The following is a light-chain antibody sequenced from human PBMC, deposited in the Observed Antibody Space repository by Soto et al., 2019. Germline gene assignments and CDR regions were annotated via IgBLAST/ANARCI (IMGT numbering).Light chain of an antibody. CDR3: QQYNSYWT. V-gene: IGKV1-5*01. CDR1: QSISSW. J-gene: IGKJ1*01. CDR2: DAS. Sequence: DIQMTQSPSTLSASVGXXVTITCRASQSISSWLAWYQQKPGKAPKLLIYDASSLESGVPSRFSGSGSGTEFTLTISSLQPDDFATYYCQQYNSYWTFGQGTKVEIK.